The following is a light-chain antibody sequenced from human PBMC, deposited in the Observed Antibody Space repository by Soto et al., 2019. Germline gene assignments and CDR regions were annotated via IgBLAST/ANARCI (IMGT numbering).Light chain of an antibody. Sequence: DIQLTQSPSFLSASVGDRVTITCRASQGISSYLAWYQQKPGKAPKLLIYAASTLQSGVTSRSSGSGSGTEFTLTISSLQPEDFATNYCNQLNSYPLTFGPGTNVDIK. CDR2: AAS. V-gene: IGKV1-9*01. CDR1: QGISSY. J-gene: IGKJ3*01. CDR3: NQLNSYPLT.